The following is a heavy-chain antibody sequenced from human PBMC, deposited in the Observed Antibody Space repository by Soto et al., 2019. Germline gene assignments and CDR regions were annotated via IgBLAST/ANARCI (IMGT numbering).Heavy chain of an antibody. CDR2: ISGSGGSP. V-gene: IGHV3-23*01. CDR3: ASEGDITAAFDY. J-gene: IGHJ4*02. Sequence: EVQVLESGGVLVQPGGSLRLSCVAPGLIFSNYAMSWVRQAPGKGLEWVSGISGSGGSPHYADSAKGRFTISRDNSKNTLFLQMNTLRAEDTAVYYCASEGDITAAFDYWGQGTLVTVSS. CDR1: GLIFSNYA. D-gene: IGHD6-13*01.